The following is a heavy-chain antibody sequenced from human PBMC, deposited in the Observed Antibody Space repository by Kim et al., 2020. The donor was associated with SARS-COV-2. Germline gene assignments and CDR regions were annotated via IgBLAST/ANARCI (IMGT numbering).Heavy chain of an antibody. CDR1: GFTFSSYG. D-gene: IGHD3-3*01. CDR3: AKATVLREYYYGMDV. CDR2: ISYDGSNK. J-gene: IGHJ6*02. Sequence: GGSLRLSCAASGFTFSSYGMHWVRQAPGKGLEWVAVISYDGSNKYYADSVKGRFTISRDNSKNTLYLQMNSLRAEDTAVYYCAKATVLREYYYGMDVWGQGTTVTVSS. V-gene: IGHV3-30*18.